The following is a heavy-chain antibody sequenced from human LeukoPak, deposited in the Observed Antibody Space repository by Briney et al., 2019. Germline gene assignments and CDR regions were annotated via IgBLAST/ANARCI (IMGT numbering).Heavy chain of an antibody. J-gene: IGHJ5*02. Sequence: SETLSLTCTVSGGSISSSSYYWGWIRQPPGKGLEWIGSIYYSGSTYYKPSLKSRVTMSVDTSKNQFSLKLSSVTAADTAVYYCARHYQLLLVRGAPGGFDPWGQGTLVTVSS. D-gene: IGHD3-10*01. CDR3: ARHYQLLLVRGAPGGFDP. V-gene: IGHV4-39*01. CDR1: GGSISSSSYY. CDR2: IYYSGST.